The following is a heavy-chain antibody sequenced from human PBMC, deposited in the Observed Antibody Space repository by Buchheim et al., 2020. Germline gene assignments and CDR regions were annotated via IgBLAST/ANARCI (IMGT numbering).Heavy chain of an antibody. CDR1: GFTFSSYG. Sequence: VQLVESGGGVVQPGRSLRLSCAASGFTFSSYGMHWVRQAPGKGLEWVSAISGSGGSTYYADSVKGRFTISRDNSKNTLYLQMNSLRAEATAVYYCARVRGVTRFYHKNNWFDPWGQGTL. J-gene: IGHJ5*02. CDR3: ARVRGVTRFYHKNNWFDP. V-gene: IGHV3-23*04. D-gene: IGHD3-10*01. CDR2: ISGSGGST.